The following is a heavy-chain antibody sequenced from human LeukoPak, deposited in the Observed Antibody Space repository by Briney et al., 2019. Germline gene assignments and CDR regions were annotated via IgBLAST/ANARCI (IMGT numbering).Heavy chain of an antibody. Sequence: PSETLSLTCAVYGGSFSGYYWSWIRQPPGKGLEWIGEINHSGSTSYNPSLKSRVTISVDTSKNQFSLKLSSVTAADTAVYYCARGRGSSIDYWGQGTLVTVSS. J-gene: IGHJ4*02. D-gene: IGHD6-6*01. CDR3: ARGRGSSIDY. CDR1: GGSFSGYY. CDR2: INHSGST. V-gene: IGHV4-34*01.